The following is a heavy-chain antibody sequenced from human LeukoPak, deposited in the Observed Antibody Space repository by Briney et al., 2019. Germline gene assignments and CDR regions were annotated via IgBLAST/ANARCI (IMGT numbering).Heavy chain of an antibody. V-gene: IGHV3-23*01. CDR1: GFTFSSSA. CDR2: ISASGGST. Sequence: GGSLRLSCAASGFTFSSSAMSWVRQVPGKGLEWVSGISASGGSTYYADSVRGRFTISRDNAKNTLYLQMNSLSAEDTAVYYCARDFAGDRDYWGQGTLVTVSS. CDR3: ARDFAGDRDY. D-gene: IGHD4-17*01. J-gene: IGHJ4*02.